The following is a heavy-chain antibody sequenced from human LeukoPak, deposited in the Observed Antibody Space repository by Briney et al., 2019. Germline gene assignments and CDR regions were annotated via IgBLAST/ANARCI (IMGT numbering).Heavy chain of an antibody. Sequence: GASVKVSCKTSGYTFTSHYIQWVRRAPGQGLEWLGWISPLSGGTNFARKFQGRLSMTTDTSISTAYMDLSGLTFDDTAVYFCARGTASGGFWGQGSLVIVSS. CDR2: ISPLSGGT. J-gene: IGHJ4*02. D-gene: IGHD3-10*01. CDR1: GYTFTSHY. V-gene: IGHV1-2*02. CDR3: ARGTASGGF.